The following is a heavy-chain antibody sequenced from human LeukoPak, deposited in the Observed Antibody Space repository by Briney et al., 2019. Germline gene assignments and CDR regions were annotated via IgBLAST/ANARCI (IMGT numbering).Heavy chain of an antibody. CDR2: IYYSGST. CDR1: GGSISSHY. J-gene: IGHJ4*02. Sequence: SETLSLTCTVSGGSISSHYWSWIRQPPGKGLEWIGYIYYSGSTNYNPSLKSRVTISVDTSKNQFSLKLNSVTAADTAVYYCARRGWEYYFDYWGQGTLVTVSS. V-gene: IGHV4-59*11. CDR3: ARRGWEYYFDY. D-gene: IGHD1-26*01.